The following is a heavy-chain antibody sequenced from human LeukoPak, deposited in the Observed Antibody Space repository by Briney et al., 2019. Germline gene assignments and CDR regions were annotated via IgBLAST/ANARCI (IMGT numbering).Heavy chain of an antibody. D-gene: IGHD5-12*01. V-gene: IGHV4-59*01. J-gene: IGHJ3*02. CDR3: ARALPIQIWGGYDAFDI. Sequence: MPSETLSLTCTVSGGSISSYYWSWIRQPPGKGLEWIGYIYYSGSTNYNPSLKSRVTISVDTSKNQFSLKLSSVTAADTAVYYCARALPIQIWGGYDAFDIWGQGTMVTVSS. CDR2: IYYSGST. CDR1: GGSISSYY.